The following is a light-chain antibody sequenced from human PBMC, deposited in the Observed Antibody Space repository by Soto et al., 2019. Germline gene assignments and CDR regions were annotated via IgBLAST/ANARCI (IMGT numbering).Light chain of an antibody. J-gene: IGLJ1*01. CDR3: GAWDESLNGYV. Sequence: QSVLTQPPSLSGAPGQRVTISCTGSSSNIGAGYDVHWYQHLPGTAPKLLIYDNNDRPSGVPDRFSGSKSGTSASLAINGLQSGDEADYYCGAWDESLNGYVFGTGTKVTVL. CDR1: SSNIGAGYD. V-gene: IGLV1-40*01. CDR2: DNN.